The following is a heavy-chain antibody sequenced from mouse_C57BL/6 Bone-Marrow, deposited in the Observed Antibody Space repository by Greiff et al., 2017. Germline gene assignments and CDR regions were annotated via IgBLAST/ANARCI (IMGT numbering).Heavy chain of an antibody. V-gene: IGHV14-1*01. J-gene: IGHJ1*03. CDR3: TTPVCDGYSHGYFDV. CDR1: GFNIKDYY. CDR2: IYPADGAT. Sequence: EVQLQESGAELVRPGASVKLSCTASGFNIKDYYMHWVQQRPEQGLEWIGRIYPADGATEYAPKFQGKDTMTADTSSNTAYLQLSRLTSEDAAVYYCTTPVCDGYSHGYFDVWGTGTTVTVSS. D-gene: IGHD2-3*01.